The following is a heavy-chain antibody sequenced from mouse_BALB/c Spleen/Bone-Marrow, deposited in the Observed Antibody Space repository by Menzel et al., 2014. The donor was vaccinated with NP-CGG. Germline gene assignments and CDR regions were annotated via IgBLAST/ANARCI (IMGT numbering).Heavy chain of an antibody. CDR2: INPSTGYT. CDR3: ARGNPLYAMDY. Sequence: VKLVESGAELAKPGASVKMSCKASGYTLTSYWMHWVKQRPGQGLEWIGYINPSTGYTDYNQKFNDKATLTADKSSSTAYMQLSSLTSKDSAVYYCARGNPLYAMDYWGQGTSVTVSS. V-gene: IGHV1-7*01. J-gene: IGHJ4*01. D-gene: IGHD2-1*01. CDR1: GYTLTSYW.